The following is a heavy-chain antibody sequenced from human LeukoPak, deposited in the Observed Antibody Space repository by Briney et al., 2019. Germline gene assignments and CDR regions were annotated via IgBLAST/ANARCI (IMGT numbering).Heavy chain of an antibody. CDR3: AKVLHPWYYFDY. Sequence: SGGSLRLSCAASGFSFSDHWLDWVRQAPGKGLEWVSGISGTGGSTYYADSVKGRFTISRDNSKNTLYLQMNSLRAEGTAVYYCAKVLHPWYYFDYWGQGTLVTVSS. CDR1: GFSFSDHW. J-gene: IGHJ4*02. CDR2: ISGTGGST. V-gene: IGHV3-23*01.